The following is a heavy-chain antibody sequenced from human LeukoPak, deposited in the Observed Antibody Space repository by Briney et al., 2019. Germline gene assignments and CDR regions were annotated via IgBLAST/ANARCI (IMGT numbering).Heavy chain of an antibody. D-gene: IGHD6-6*01. CDR1: GFTFSSYA. V-gene: IGHV3-21*01. Sequence: GGSLRLSCAASGFTFSSYAMSWVRQAPGKGLEWVSSISSSSSYIYYADSVRGRFTISRDNAKNSLYLQMNSLRAEDTAVYYCARDQEGIHASSSTNSYYFYMDVWGSGTTVIVSS. J-gene: IGHJ6*03. CDR3: ARDQEGIHASSSTNSYYFYMDV. CDR2: ISSSSSYI.